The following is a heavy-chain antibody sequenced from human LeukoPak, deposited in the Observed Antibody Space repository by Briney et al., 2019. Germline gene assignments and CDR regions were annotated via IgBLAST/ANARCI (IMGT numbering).Heavy chain of an antibody. CDR3: ARGGYYYDSSGYYARYDY. J-gene: IGHJ4*02. D-gene: IGHD3-22*01. V-gene: IGHV1-2*06. Sequence: ASVKVSCKASGGTFSSYAISWVRQAPGQGLEWMGRINPNSGGTNYAQKFQGRVTMTRDTSISTAYMELSRLRSDDTAVYYCARGGYYYDSSGYYARYDYWGQGTLVTVSS. CDR1: GGTFSSYA. CDR2: INPNSGGT.